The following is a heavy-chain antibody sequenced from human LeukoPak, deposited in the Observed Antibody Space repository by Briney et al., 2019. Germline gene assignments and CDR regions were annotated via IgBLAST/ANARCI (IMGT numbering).Heavy chain of an antibody. CDR2: IKKDGSET. CDR1: GFTFSSYW. J-gene: IGHJ4*02. Sequence: PGGSLRLSCAASGFTFSSYWMTWVRQAPGKGLEWVANIKKDGSETHCVDSVKGRFTISRDNAKNSMHLEMNSLRAEDTAVYYCARYRSGYYFDYWGQGTLVTVSS. V-gene: IGHV3-7*01. D-gene: IGHD1-26*01. CDR3: ARYRSGYYFDY.